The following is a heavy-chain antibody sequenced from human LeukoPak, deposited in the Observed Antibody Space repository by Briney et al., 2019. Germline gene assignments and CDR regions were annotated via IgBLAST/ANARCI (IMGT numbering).Heavy chain of an antibody. J-gene: IGHJ4*02. V-gene: IGHV3-23*01. CDR2: ISGSGGST. CDR3: ATEVAAGGPQDY. Sequence: GASVKVSCKASGYTFTKYGITWVRQAPGKGLEWVSAISGSGGSTYYADSVKGRFTISRDNSKNTLYLQLNSLRAEDTAVYYCATEVAAGGPQDYWGQGTLVTVST. CDR1: GYTFTKYG. D-gene: IGHD6-13*01.